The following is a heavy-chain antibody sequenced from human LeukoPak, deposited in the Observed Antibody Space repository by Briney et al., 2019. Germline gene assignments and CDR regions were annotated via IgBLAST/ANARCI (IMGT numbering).Heavy chain of an antibody. Sequence: PGGSLRLSCAAPGFTVSYNYMRWVRQATGKGLERVSFFYRGGNIYYEDSVKGRFTLSRDDSKNTLYLQMHSLRVEDTAVYYCARGGSNAGYWGQGTLVTASS. CDR1: GFTVSYNY. J-gene: IGHJ4*02. D-gene: IGHD1-26*01. CDR3: ARGGSNAGY. CDR2: FYRGGNI. V-gene: IGHV3-66*01.